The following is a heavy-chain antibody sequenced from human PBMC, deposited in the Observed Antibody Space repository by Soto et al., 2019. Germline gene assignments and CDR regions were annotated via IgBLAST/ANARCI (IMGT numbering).Heavy chain of an antibody. CDR3: ARGLTMVRGDPFDL. J-gene: IGHJ2*01. Sequence: EVQLLESGGGLVQPGGSLRLSCAASGFTFTSYAMSWVRQAPGKGLEGVSTISGSGGSTYYADSVKGRFTISRDNSKNTLYLQMNSLGAEDTAVYYCARGLTMVRGDPFDLGGRGTVVTVPS. CDR2: ISGSGGST. V-gene: IGHV3-23*01. CDR1: GFTFTSYA. D-gene: IGHD3-10*01.